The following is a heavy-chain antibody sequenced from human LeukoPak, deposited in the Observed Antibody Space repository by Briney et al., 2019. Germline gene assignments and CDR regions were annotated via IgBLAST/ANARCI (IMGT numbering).Heavy chain of an antibody. CDR3: ARPSNYYDSSGPRAFDI. V-gene: IGHV4-39*01. Sequence: SETLSLTCTVSGGSISSSSYYWGWIRQPPGKGLEGIGSICYSGSTYYNPSLKRRVTISVDTSKNQFSLKLSSVTAADTAVYYCARPSNYYDSSGPRAFDIWGQGTMVTVSS. J-gene: IGHJ3*02. CDR2: ICYSGST. CDR1: GGSISSSSYY. D-gene: IGHD3-22*01.